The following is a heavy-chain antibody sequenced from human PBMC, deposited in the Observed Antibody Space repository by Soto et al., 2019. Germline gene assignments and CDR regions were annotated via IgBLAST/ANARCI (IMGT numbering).Heavy chain of an antibody. CDR3: ASETQAPHTYYYDSSGYYSFYY. D-gene: IGHD3-22*01. Sequence: QVQLVESGGGVVQPGRSLRLSCAASGFTFSSYAMHWVRQAPGKGLEWVAVISYDGSNKYYADSVKGRFTISRDNSKNTLYLQMNSLRAEDTAVYYCASETQAPHTYYYDSSGYYSFYYWGQGTLVTVSS. CDR1: GFTFSSYA. V-gene: IGHV3-30-3*01. CDR2: ISYDGSNK. J-gene: IGHJ4*02.